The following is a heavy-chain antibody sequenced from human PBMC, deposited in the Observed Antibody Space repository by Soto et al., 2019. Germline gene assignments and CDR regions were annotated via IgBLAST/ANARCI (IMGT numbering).Heavy chain of an antibody. D-gene: IGHD6-13*01. J-gene: IGHJ5*02. Sequence: SVKVSGKASGGTFSSYASSWVRQAPGQGLEWMGGIIPIFGTANYAQKFQGRVTITADKYTSTAYMELSSLSSEDTAVYYCARDRVGHSSSCYNWFDHWGQGNLVPVSS. V-gene: IGHV1-69*06. CDR2: IIPIFGTA. CDR1: GGTFSSYA. CDR3: ARDRVGHSSSCYNWFDH.